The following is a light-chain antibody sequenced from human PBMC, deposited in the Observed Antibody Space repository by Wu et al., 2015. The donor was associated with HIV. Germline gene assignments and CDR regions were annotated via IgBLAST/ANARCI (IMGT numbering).Light chain of an antibody. CDR2: GSS. Sequence: EIVMTQSPAALSVSPGERVTLSCRASQDINSNLAWYQQKPGQAPRFLIYGSSTRTTGIPERFTGSGSGTEFTLTISSMQSEDFAVYFCQQYHERPPYTFGQGTKVEIK. V-gene: IGKV3-15*01. CDR1: QDINSN. CDR3: QQYHERPPYT. J-gene: IGKJ2*01.